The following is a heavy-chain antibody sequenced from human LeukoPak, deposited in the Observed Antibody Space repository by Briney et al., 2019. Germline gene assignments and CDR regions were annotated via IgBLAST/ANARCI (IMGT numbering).Heavy chain of an antibody. CDR1: GGSMSSYY. V-gene: IGHV4-59*12. Sequence: SETLSLTCTVSGGSMSSYYWSWIRQPPGKGLEWIGYIYYSGSTKYNPSLKSRVTISVDTSKNQFSLKLSSVTAADTTVYYCARGRPHYDILTGYYSHGMDVWGQGTTVTVSS. J-gene: IGHJ6*02. CDR3: ARGRPHYDILTGYYSHGMDV. D-gene: IGHD3-9*01. CDR2: IYYSGST.